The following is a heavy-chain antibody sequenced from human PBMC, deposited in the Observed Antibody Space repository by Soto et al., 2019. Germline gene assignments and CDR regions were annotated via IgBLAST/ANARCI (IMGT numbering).Heavy chain of an antibody. J-gene: IGHJ6*02. V-gene: IGHV3-23*01. D-gene: IGHD1-26*01. Sequence: EVQLLESGGGLVQPGGSLRLSCAASGFTFSDYAMSWVRQAPGKGLEWVSAIDGSSATTNYADSVKGRFTISRDNSKNTQFLHMSGLTAEDTAVYYCARDGRPIIYSGLAVWGQGTTVIVSS. CDR2: IDGSSATT. CDR3: ARDGRPIIYSGLAV. CDR1: GFTFSDYA.